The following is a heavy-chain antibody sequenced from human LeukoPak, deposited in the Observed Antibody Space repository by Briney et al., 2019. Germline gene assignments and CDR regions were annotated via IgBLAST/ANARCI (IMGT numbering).Heavy chain of an antibody. Sequence: GGSLRLSCAASGFIFSSYSMNWVRQAPGKGLEWGSCMSSGSSYIYEAHSVKRRFTLSRDNTKNSLYLQMNSLRAEDTAVYYCARGRYNWRGEGENWFDPWGQGTLVTVSS. V-gene: IGHV3-21*01. J-gene: IGHJ5*02. CDR1: GFIFSSYS. D-gene: IGHD1-20*01. CDR3: ARGRYNWRGEGENWFDP. CDR2: MSSGSSYI.